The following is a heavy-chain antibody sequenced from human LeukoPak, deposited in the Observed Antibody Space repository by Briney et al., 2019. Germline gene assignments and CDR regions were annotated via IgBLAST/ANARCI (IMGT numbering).Heavy chain of an antibody. CDR3: ARRMYYYDSSGYGGYWLDP. J-gene: IGHJ5*02. V-gene: IGHV4-59*08. CDR2: IYYSWST. D-gene: IGHD3-22*01. Sequence: PSETLSLTCTVSGVSISSYYWSWIRQPPGKGLEGVGYIYYSWSTNYNPSLKSRVTISVDTSKNQFSLKLSSVTAADTAVYYCARRMYYYDSSGYGGYWLDPWGQGTLVTVSS. CDR1: GVSISSYY.